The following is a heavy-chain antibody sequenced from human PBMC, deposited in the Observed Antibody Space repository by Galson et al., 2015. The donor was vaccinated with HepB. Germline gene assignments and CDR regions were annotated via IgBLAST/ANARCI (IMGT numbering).Heavy chain of an antibody. Sequence: SVKVSCKASGYTSTSYYMHWVRQAPGQGLEWMGIINPSGGSTSYAQKFQGRVTMTRDTSTSTVYMELSSLRSEDTAVYYCARVRKGWELQFDYWGQGTLVTVSS. V-gene: IGHV1-46*01. CDR3: ARVRKGWELQFDY. CDR2: INPSGGST. CDR1: GYTSTSYY. D-gene: IGHD2-15*01. J-gene: IGHJ4*02.